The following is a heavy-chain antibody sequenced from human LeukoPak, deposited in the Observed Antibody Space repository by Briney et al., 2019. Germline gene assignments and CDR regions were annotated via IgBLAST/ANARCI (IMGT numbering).Heavy chain of an antibody. V-gene: IGHV3-66*01. CDR1: GFTFSSYE. Sequence: GGSLRLSCAASGFTFSSYEMNWVRQAPGKGLEWVSVIYSGGSTYYADSVKGRFTISRDNSKNTLYLQMNSLRAEDTAVYYCARGHNFGRLHPFDYWGQGTLVTVSS. CDR3: ARGHNFGRLHPFDY. CDR2: IYSGGST. D-gene: IGHD3-9*01. J-gene: IGHJ4*02.